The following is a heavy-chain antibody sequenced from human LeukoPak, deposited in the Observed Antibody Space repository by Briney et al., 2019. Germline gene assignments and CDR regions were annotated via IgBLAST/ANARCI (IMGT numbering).Heavy chain of an antibody. CDR1: GGSISSYY. J-gene: IGHJ4*02. CDR2: IYYSGST. V-gene: IGHV4-59*01. Sequence: SETLSLTCTVSGGSISSYYWSWIRQPPGKGLEWIGYIYYSGSTNYNPSLKSRVTISVDTSKSQFSLKLSSVTGADTAVYYCARASLLWFGEFPHYFDYWGQGTLVTVSS. D-gene: IGHD3-10*01. CDR3: ARASLLWFGEFPHYFDY.